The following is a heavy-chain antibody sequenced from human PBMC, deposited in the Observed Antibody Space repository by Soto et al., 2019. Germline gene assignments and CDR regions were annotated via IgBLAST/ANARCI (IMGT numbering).Heavy chain of an antibody. J-gene: IGHJ4*02. CDR2: ISGSATST. V-gene: IGHV3-23*01. CDR3: AGYYYFDYFDY. D-gene: IGHD3-22*01. CDR1: GFTFSNAW. Sequence: GGSLRLSCAASGFTFSNAWMSWVSQAPGKGLEWVSGISGSATSTYYADSVNGRFTISRDNSRNTLYLQMNNLGAEDTAIYYCAGYYYFDYFDYWGQGTLVTASS.